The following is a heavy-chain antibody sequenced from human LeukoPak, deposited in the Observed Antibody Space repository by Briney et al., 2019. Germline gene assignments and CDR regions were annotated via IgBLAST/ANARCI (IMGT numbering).Heavy chain of an antibody. D-gene: IGHD3-9*01. J-gene: IGHJ4*02. CDR2: IWYDGSNK. Sequence: GGSLRLSCAASGFTFSSYGMHWVRQAPGKGLEWVAVIWYDGSNKYYADSVKGRFTISRDNSKNTLYLQMNSLRAEDTAVYYCARSPLRYFDWLSIWGQGTLVTVSS. CDR3: ARSPLRYFDWLSI. V-gene: IGHV3-33*01. CDR1: GFTFSSYG.